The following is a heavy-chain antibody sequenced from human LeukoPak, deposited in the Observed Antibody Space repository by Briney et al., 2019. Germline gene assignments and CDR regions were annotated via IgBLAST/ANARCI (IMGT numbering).Heavy chain of an antibody. CDR1: GGSISSYY. CDR2: IYYSGST. Sequence: PSETLSLTCTVSGGSISSYYWSWIRQPPGKGLEWIGYIYYSGSTNYNPSLKSRVTISVDTSKNQFSLKLSSVTAADTAVYYCARDRAYYYDSSGYYYDAFDIWGQGTMVTVSS. CDR3: ARDRAYYYDSSGYYYDAFDI. V-gene: IGHV4-59*12. D-gene: IGHD3-22*01. J-gene: IGHJ3*02.